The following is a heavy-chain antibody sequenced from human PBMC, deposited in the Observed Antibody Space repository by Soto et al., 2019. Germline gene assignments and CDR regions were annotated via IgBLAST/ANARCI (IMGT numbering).Heavy chain of an antibody. CDR1: GVTMSYGGYS. Sequence: SETLSLTCTVSGVTMSYGGYSWIWIPPSQGQGLEWLVYSSHLDTSYSTPSFQSRLSLSISRTRNQLSLSLSSMTAAAKAVYYCARGGGYDSYDFWGRGIQVTVAS. V-gene: IGHV4-30-2*06. CDR3: ARGGGYDSYDF. CDR2: SSHLDTS. D-gene: IGHD2-15*01. J-gene: IGHJ4*02.